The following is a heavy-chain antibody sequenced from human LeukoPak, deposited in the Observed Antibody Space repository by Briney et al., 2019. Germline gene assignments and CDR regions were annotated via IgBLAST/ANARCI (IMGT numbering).Heavy chain of an antibody. CDR1: GGSFSGYY. CDR3: ARAYSGSYSPDY. J-gene: IGHJ4*02. CDR2: INHSGST. Sequence: KPSETLSLTCAVHGGSFSGYYWSWIRQPPGKGLEWIGEINHSGSTNYNPSLKSRVTISVDTSKNQFSLKLSSVTAADTAVYYCARAYSGSYSPDYWGQGTLVTVSS. V-gene: IGHV4-34*01. D-gene: IGHD1-26*01.